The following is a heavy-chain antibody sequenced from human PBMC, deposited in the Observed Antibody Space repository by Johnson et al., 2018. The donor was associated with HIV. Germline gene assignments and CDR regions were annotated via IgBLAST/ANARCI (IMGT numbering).Heavy chain of an antibody. CDR2: ISYDGSNK. Sequence: VQLVESGGGVVQPGRSLRLSCAASGFTFSSYAMHWVRQAPGKGLEWVAVISYDGSNKYYADSVKGRFTISRDNAKNTLYVQMNSLRVEDTAVYYCAREGSSGYYDAFDIWGQGTMVTVSS. D-gene: IGHD3-22*01. J-gene: IGHJ3*02. CDR3: AREGSSGYYDAFDI. CDR1: GFTFSSYA. V-gene: IGHV3-30-3*01.